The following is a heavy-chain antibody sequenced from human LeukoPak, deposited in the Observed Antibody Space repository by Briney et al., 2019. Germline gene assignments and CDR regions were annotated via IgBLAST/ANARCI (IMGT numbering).Heavy chain of an antibody. CDR2: ISAYNGNT. Sequence: ASVKVSCKASGYTFTSYGISWVRQAPGQGLEWMGWISAYNGNTNYAQKLQGRVTMTTDTSTSTAYMELRSLRSDDTAVYYCARRTIVVVPGTYYYGMDVWGQGTTVTVSS. J-gene: IGHJ6*02. V-gene: IGHV1-18*01. CDR3: ARRTIVVVPGTYYYGMDV. D-gene: IGHD2-2*01. CDR1: GYTFTSYG.